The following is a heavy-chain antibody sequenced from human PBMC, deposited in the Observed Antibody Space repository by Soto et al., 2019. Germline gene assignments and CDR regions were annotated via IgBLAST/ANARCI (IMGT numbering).Heavy chain of an antibody. CDR1: GGTFSSYA. CDR2: IIPIFGTA. V-gene: IGHV1-69*12. CDR3: ARPGGSCYLTQGGAFDI. Sequence: QVQLVQSGAEVKKPGSSVKVSCKASGGTFSSYAISWVRQAPGQGLEWMGGIIPIFGTANYAQKFQGRVTSTADESTSTADMELSSLRSEDTAVYYCARPGGSCYLTQGGAFDIWGQGTMVTVSS. D-gene: IGHD3-22*01. J-gene: IGHJ3*02.